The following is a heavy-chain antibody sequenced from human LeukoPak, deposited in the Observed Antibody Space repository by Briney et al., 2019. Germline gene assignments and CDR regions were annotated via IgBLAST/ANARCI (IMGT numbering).Heavy chain of an antibody. CDR2: IYYSGST. CDR1: GGSISSNSYY. CDR3: APLLPDIDAFDI. D-gene: IGHD1-26*01. J-gene: IGHJ3*02. Sequence: SETLSLTCTVSGGSISSNSYYWGWIRQPPGKGLEWIGSIYYSGSTYYNPSLKSRVTISVDTSKNQFSLKLSSVTAADTAVYYCAPLLPDIDAFDIWGQGTMVTVSS. V-gene: IGHV4-39*07.